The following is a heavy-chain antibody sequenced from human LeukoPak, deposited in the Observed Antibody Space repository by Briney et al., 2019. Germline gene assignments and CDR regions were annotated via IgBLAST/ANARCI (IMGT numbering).Heavy chain of an antibody. J-gene: IGHJ4*02. CDR1: GGTFSSYA. CDR3: ARVGVAGARYYFDY. V-gene: IGHV1-69*05. CDR2: IIPIFGTA. Sequence: GASVKVSCKASGGTFSSYAISWVRRAPGQGLEWMGRIIPIFGTANYAQKFQGRVTITTDESTSTAYMELSSLRSEDTAVYYCARVGVAGARYYFDYWGQGTLVTVSS. D-gene: IGHD6-19*01.